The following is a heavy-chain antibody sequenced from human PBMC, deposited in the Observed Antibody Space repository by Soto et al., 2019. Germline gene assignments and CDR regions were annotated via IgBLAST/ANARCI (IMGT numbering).Heavy chain of an antibody. J-gene: IGHJ3*02. Sequence: SETLCLPCTVFCGSISSGGYYWSWIRQHPGKGLEWIGYIYYSGSTYYNPSLKSRVTISVDTSKNQFSLKLSSVTAADTAVYYCAGGTYDFWSGYYHDAFDIWGQGTMVTVSS. CDR2: IYYSGST. D-gene: IGHD3-3*01. CDR1: CGSISSGGYY. V-gene: IGHV4-31*03. CDR3: AGGTYDFWSGYYHDAFDI.